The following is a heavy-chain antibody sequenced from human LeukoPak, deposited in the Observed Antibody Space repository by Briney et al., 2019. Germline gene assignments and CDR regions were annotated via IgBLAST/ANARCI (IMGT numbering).Heavy chain of an antibody. V-gene: IGHV4-59*01. CDR1: GGSISSYY. Sequence: SETLSLTCTVSGGSISSYYWSWIRQPPGKGLEWIGYIYYSGSTNYNPSLKSRVTISVDTSKNQFSLKLSSVTAADTAVYYCARVTPEYNWNDANGAFDIWGQGTMVTVSS. CDR3: ARVTPEYNWNDANGAFDI. CDR2: IYYSGST. J-gene: IGHJ3*02. D-gene: IGHD1-1*01.